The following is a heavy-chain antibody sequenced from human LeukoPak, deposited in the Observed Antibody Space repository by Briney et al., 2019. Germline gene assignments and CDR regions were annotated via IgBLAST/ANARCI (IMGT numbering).Heavy chain of an antibody. CDR1: GGSISDSNYY. CDR3: ARQSTIAAARIDP. J-gene: IGHJ5*02. Sequence: SETLSLTCSVSGGSISDSNYYWGWIRQPPGRGLEWIANIYYSGSAYYSSSLKSRVTVSVDTSKNQFSLKLNSVTAADTAVYYCARQSTIAAARIDPWGQGTLVTVSS. D-gene: IGHD6-25*01. V-gene: IGHV4-39*01. CDR2: IYYSGSA.